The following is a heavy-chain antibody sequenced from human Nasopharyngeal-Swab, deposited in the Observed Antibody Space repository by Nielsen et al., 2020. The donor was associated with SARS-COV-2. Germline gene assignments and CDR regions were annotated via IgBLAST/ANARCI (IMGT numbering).Heavy chain of an antibody. J-gene: IGHJ4*02. CDR2: IIPIFGTA. CDR3: ARVSYYDHAVLYYFDY. V-gene: IGHV1-69*06. D-gene: IGHD1-26*01. CDR1: GGTFSSYD. Sequence: SVKISCNASGGTFSSYDISWVRQAPGQGLEWMGGIIPIFGTANYAQKFQGRVTITADKSTSTAYMELSSLRSEDTAVYYCARVSYYDHAVLYYFDYWGQGTLVTVSS.